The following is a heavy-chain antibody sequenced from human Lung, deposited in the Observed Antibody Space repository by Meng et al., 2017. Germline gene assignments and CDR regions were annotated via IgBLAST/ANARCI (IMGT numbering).Heavy chain of an antibody. CDR3: ARGPTTMAHDFDY. CDR1: GGSFSDYY. Sequence: QVRLKQWGAGLLKPSETLSLPCVFSGGSFSDYYWSWIRQPPGKGLEWIGEINHSGSTNYNPSLESRATISVDTSQNNLSLKLSSVTAADSAVYYCARGPTTMAHDFDYWGQGTLVTVSS. J-gene: IGHJ4*02. V-gene: IGHV4-34*01. CDR2: INHSGST. D-gene: IGHD4-11*01.